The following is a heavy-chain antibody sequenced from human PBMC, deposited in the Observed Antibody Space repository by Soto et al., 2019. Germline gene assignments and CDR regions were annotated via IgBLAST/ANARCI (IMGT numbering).Heavy chain of an antibody. D-gene: IGHD3-3*01. CDR2: MNPNSGNT. Sequence: ASVKVSCKASGYTFTSYDINWVRQATGQGLEWMGWMNPNSGNTGYAQKFQGRVTMTRNTSISTAYMELSSLRSEDTAVYYCARACTRSTTIFGVVIVPWGMDVWGQGTTVTVYS. CDR1: GYTFTSYD. V-gene: IGHV1-8*01. J-gene: IGHJ6*02. CDR3: ARACTRSTTIFGVVIVPWGMDV.